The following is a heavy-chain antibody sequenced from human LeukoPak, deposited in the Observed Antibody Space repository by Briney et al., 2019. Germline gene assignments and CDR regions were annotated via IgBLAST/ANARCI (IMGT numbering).Heavy chain of an antibody. CDR2: IIPIFGTA. CDR1: GYTFTSYA. D-gene: IGHD6-6*01. CDR3: ASSLTYFEYSSSPGWYYYYMDV. J-gene: IGHJ6*03. Sequence: GASVKVSCKASGYTFTSYAISWVRQAPGQGLEWMGGIIPIFGTANYAQKFQGRVTITADKSTSTAYMELSSLRSEDTAVYYCASSLTYFEYSSSPGWYYYYMDVWGKGTTVTVSS. V-gene: IGHV1-69*06.